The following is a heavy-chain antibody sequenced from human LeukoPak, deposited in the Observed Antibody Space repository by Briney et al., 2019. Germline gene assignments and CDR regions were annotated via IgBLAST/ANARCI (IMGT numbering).Heavy chain of an antibody. J-gene: IGHJ4*02. CDR1: GFTFSSYA. D-gene: IGHD6-6*01. CDR3: ARDFSLYSSLSIDY. Sequence: PGRSLRLSCAASGFTFSSYAMHWVRQAPGKGLEWVAVISYDGSNKYYADSVKGRFTISGDNSKNTLYLQMNSLRAEDTAVYYCARDFSLYSSLSIDYWGQGTLVTVSS. CDR2: ISYDGSNK. V-gene: IGHV3-30-3*01.